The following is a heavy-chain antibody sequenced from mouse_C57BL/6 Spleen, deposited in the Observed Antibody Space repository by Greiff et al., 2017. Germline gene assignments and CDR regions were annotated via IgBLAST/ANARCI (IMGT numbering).Heavy chain of an antibody. J-gene: IGHJ3*01. CDR3: AREANWWFAY. CDR2: INPNNGGT. V-gene: IGHV1-22*01. CDR1: GYTFTDYN. D-gene: IGHD4-1*01. Sequence: DVKLQESGPELVKPGASVKMSCKASGYTFTDYNMHWVKQSHGKSLEWIGYINPNNGGTSYNQKFKGKDTLTVNKSSSTAYMELRSLTSEDSAVYYCAREANWWFAYWGQGTLVTVSA.